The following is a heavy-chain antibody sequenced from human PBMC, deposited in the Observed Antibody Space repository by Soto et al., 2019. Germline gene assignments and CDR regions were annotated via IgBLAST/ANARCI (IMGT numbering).Heavy chain of an antibody. D-gene: IGHD3-3*01. J-gene: IGHJ6*03. CDR2: INHSGST. CDR3: ARGLLEWLSYYYYYYMDV. Sequence: SETLSLTRAVYGGSFSGSYWSWIRQPPGKGLGWSGEINHSGSTNYNPALKSRVTISVDTSKNQFSLKLSSVTAADTAVYYCARGLLEWLSYYYYYYMDVWGKGTTVTVSS. V-gene: IGHV4-34*01. CDR1: GGSFSGSY.